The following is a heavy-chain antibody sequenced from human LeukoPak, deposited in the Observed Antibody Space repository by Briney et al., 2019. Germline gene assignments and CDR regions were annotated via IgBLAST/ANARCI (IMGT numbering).Heavy chain of an antibody. J-gene: IGHJ3*02. CDR2: ISGSGGST. CDR1: GFTFSSYA. V-gene: IGHV3-23*01. Sequence: GGSLRLSCAASGFTFSSYAMSWVRQAPGKGLEWVSAISGSGGSTYYADSVKGRFTFSRDNSKNTLYLQMNSLRAEDTAVYYCANLVRASDAFDIWGQGTMVTVSS. CDR3: ANLVRASDAFDI. D-gene: IGHD2-8*02.